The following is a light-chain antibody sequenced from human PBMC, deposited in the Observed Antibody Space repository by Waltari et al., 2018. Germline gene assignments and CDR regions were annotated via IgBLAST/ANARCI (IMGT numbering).Light chain of an antibody. CDR3: SAWDSSLNAYV. J-gene: IGLJ1*01. CDR2: RDN. V-gene: IGLV10-54*01. Sequence: QAGLTQPPSVSKGLRQTATLTCTGNSNNVGNQGAAWLQQHQGHPPKPLSYRDNSRSSGISERLSASRSGDTASLTITGLQPEDEADYYCSAWDSSLNAYVFGTGTKVTVL. CDR1: SNNVGNQG.